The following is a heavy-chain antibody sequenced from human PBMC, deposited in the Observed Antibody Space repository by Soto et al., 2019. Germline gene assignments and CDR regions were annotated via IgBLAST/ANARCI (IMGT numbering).Heavy chain of an antibody. CDR1: GFTFSSYS. V-gene: IGHV3-21*01. CDR3: ARENRSDAFDI. Sequence: GGSLRLSCVASGFTFSSYSMNWVRQAPGKGLEWVSSISSSSSYIYYADSVKGRFTISRGNAKNSLYLQMNSLRAEDTAVYYCARENRSDAFDIWGQGTMVTVSS. CDR2: ISSSSSYI. J-gene: IGHJ3*02.